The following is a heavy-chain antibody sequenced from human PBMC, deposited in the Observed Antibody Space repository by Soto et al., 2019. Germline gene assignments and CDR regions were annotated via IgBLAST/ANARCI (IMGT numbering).Heavy chain of an antibody. V-gene: IGHV1-69*12. CDR3: ATDGDCTNGVCPAYYFDY. J-gene: IGHJ4*02. Sequence: QVQLVQSGAEVKKPGSSVKVSCKASGGTFSSYAISWVRQAPGQGLEWMGGIIPIFGTANYAQKFQSRVTITADESTSTAYMELSSLRSEDTAVYYCATDGDCTNGVCPAYYFDYWGQGTLVTVSS. D-gene: IGHD2-8*01. CDR1: GGTFSSYA. CDR2: IIPIFGTA.